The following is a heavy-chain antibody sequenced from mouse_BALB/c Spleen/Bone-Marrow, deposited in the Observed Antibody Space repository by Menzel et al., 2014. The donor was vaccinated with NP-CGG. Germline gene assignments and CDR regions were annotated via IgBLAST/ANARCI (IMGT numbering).Heavy chain of an antibody. CDR1: GFNIKDYY. Sequence: EVQLQQSGAELVRSGASVKLSCTASGFNIKDYYMHWVKQRPEQGLEWIGWIDPENGDTEYAPKFQGKATMTADTSSNTAYLQLSSLTSEDTAVYYCNARYYYAMDYWGQGTSVNVSS. V-gene: IGHV14-4*02. J-gene: IGHJ4*01. CDR2: IDPENGDT. CDR3: NARYYYAMDY.